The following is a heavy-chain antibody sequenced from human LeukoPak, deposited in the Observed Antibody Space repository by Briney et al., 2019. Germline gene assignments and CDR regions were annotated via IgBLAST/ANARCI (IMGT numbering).Heavy chain of an antibody. CDR1: GFTFTSYA. D-gene: IGHD1-1*01. CDR3: AVNWNVDH. J-gene: IGHJ4*02. Sequence: GGSLRLSCAASGFTFTSYAMTWVRQAPGKGLEWVSSISNSGVSTYHADSVKGRFTISRDNSKNTLYLQMNSLRVEDTAVYYCAVNWNVDHWGQGTLVTVSS. V-gene: IGHV3-23*01. CDR2: ISNSGVST.